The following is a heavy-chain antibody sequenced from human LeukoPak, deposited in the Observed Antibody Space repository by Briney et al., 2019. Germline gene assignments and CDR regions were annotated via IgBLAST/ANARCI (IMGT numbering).Heavy chain of an antibody. J-gene: IGHJ6*02. D-gene: IGHD2-21*01. Sequence: SETLSLTCTVSGVSINSGGYYWSWIRQHPGKGLEWIGYIYYSGSTYYNPSLKSRATISVDTSKNQFSLKLSSVTAADTAVYYCARDIRMAYYYHGMDVWGQGTTVTVSS. CDR1: GVSINSGGYY. CDR2: IYYSGST. V-gene: IGHV4-31*03. CDR3: ARDIRMAYYYHGMDV.